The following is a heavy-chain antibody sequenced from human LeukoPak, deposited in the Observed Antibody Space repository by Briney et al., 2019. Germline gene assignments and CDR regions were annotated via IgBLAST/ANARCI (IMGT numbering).Heavy chain of an antibody. Sequence: GRTLRLSCAASGFTISSYGMSWVRQAPGKGLEWVSAISGSGGSTYSSDSVKGRFTISRDNSRNTLYLQMNSLRVEDTAEYYCAKGYSGYYAMYYFDYWGQGTRVTVSS. D-gene: IGHD3-22*01. CDR3: AKGYSGYYAMYYFDY. CDR1: GFTISSYG. V-gene: IGHV3-23*01. CDR2: ISGSGGST. J-gene: IGHJ4*02.